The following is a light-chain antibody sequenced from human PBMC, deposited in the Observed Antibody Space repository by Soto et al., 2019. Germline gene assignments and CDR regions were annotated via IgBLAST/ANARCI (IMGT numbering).Light chain of an antibody. CDR2: GAS. J-gene: IGKJ2*03. CDR3: QQYDNIPYS. CDR1: QDIVNY. Sequence: DIQMTQSPSSLSASVGDRVIITCQASQDIVNYLNWYQQKPGKAPRLLIYGASNLAAGVPSRFSGSGSGTDFTFTISSLQPEDIATYFCQQYDNIPYSFGQGTNLESK. V-gene: IGKV1-33*01.